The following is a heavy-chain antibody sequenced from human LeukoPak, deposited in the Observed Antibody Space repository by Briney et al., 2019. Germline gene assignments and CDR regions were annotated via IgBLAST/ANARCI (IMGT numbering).Heavy chain of an antibody. Sequence: AASVKVSCTASGGTFSTFGITWVRQAPGQGLEWMGGTIPIFGAKHYAQKFRGRVTFTADNSTTTTFMELSSLRSEDTALYFCASYSNWGDFDSWGQGTLVTVSS. D-gene: IGHD7-27*01. CDR2: TIPIFGAK. J-gene: IGHJ4*02. V-gene: IGHV1-69*06. CDR3: ASYSNWGDFDS. CDR1: GGTFSTFG.